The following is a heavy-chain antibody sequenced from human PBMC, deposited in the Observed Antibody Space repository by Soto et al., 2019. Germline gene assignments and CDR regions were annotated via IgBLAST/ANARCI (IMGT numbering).Heavy chain of an antibody. J-gene: IGHJ6*02. D-gene: IGHD3-10*01. Sequence: QVQLQESGPGLVKPSQTLSLTCTVSGGSISSGGYYWSWIRQHPGKGLEWIGYIYYSGSTYYNPSLKSRVTISVDTSKNQFSLKLSSVTAADTAVYYCARDRGKGVLWFGESLLYGMDVWGQGTTVTVSS. V-gene: IGHV4-31*03. CDR1: GGSISSGGYY. CDR2: IYYSGST. CDR3: ARDRGKGVLWFGESLLYGMDV.